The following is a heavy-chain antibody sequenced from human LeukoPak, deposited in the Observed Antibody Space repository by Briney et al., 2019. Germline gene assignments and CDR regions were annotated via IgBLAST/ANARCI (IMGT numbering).Heavy chain of an antibody. V-gene: IGHV4-39*01. D-gene: IGHD2-21*01. Sequence: NSSETLSLTCTVSGGSISSRSHYWGWIRQPPGKGLEWIGNIYNSGITYYNPSLKSRVTISVDTSKNQFSLKLSSVTAADTAVYYCARPGRDWCGGDCYSEYFAYWGQGTLVTVSS. CDR3: ARPGRDWCGGDCYSEYFAY. CDR2: IYNSGIT. J-gene: IGHJ4*02. CDR1: GGSISSRSHY.